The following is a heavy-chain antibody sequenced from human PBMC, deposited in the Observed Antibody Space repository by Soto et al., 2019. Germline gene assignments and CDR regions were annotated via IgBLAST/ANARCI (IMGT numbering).Heavy chain of an antibody. CDR2: IIPIIGVT. Sequence: QVQLVQSGAEVKRPGSSVKVSCESSGDTFNSYVISWVRQAPGQGLGWMGGIIPIIGVTHYAQKFQGRVSISALSSTGTAYMELTNLGFEDTALYYCARESLGAKGADRWGQGTLVTVSS. V-gene: IGHV1-69*17. CDR3: ARESLGAKGADR. J-gene: IGHJ5*02. CDR1: GDTFNSYV. D-gene: IGHD3-16*01.